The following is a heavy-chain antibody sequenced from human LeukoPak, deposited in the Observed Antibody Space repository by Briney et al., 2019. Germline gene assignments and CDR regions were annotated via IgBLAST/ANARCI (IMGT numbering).Heavy chain of an antibody. J-gene: IGHJ5*02. Sequence: PSETLSLTCAVYGVSFSGYYWSWIRQPPGKGLEWVGEINHSGSTNYNPSLKSRVTISVDTSKNQFSLKLSSVTAADTAVYYCASIAAAGSTSNWFDPWGQGTLVTVSS. D-gene: IGHD6-13*01. CDR1: GVSFSGYY. CDR3: ASIAAAGSTSNWFDP. V-gene: IGHV4-34*01. CDR2: INHSGST.